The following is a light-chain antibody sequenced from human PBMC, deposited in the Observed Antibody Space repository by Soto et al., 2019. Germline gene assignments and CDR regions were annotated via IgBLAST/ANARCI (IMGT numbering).Light chain of an antibody. CDR3: HQCAFPPYT. J-gene: IGKJ2*01. V-gene: IGKV3-20*01. CDR2: DAS. CDR1: QRVSSIY. Sequence: EVLLTQSPGTLSLSPGERATLSCRASQRVSSIYLAWYQQKPGQAPRLLMNDASSRPTGIPDRFSGSGSGTDFTLTISRLEPEDFAVYYCHQCAFPPYTFGQGTKLEIK.